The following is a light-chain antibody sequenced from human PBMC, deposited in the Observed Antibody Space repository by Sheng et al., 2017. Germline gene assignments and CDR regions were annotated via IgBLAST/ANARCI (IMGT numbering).Light chain of an antibody. J-gene: IGKJ2*01. V-gene: IGKV3-20*01. Sequence: EIVLTQSPATLSLSPGERATLSCRASQSVSSYLAWYQQKVGQAPRLLIYGASSRATGIPDRFSGSGSGTDFTLTISRLEPEDFAVYYCQQYGSSPQTFGQGTKLEIK. CDR3: QQYGSSPQT. CDR1: QSVSSY. CDR2: GAS.